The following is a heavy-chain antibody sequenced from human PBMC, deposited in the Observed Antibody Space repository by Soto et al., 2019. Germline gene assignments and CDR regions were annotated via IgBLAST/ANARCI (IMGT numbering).Heavy chain of an antibody. Sequence: SETLSLTCTVSGGSISSYYWSWIRQPPGKGLEWIGYIYYSGSTNYNPSLKSRVTISVDTSKNQFSLKLSSVTAADTAVYYCGRVTAMALVDYWGQGTLVTVSS. CDR3: GRVTAMALVDY. CDR2: IYYSGST. CDR1: GGSISSYY. D-gene: IGHD5-18*01. V-gene: IGHV4-59*08. J-gene: IGHJ4*02.